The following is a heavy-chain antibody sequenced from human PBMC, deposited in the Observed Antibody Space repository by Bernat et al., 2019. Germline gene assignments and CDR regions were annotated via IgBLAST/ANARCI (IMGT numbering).Heavy chain of an antibody. Sequence: QVQLVQSGAEVKKPGASVKVSCKASGYTFTSYGISWVRQAPGQGLEWMGWFSAYNGNTNYAQKLQGRVTMTTDTSTSTAYMELRSLRSDDTAVYYCARAQYNWNADYYYYGMDVWGQGTTVTVSS. CDR1: GYTFTSYG. CDR3: ARAQYNWNADYYYYGMDV. D-gene: IGHD1-1*01. J-gene: IGHJ6*02. V-gene: IGHV1-18*04. CDR2: FSAYNGNT.